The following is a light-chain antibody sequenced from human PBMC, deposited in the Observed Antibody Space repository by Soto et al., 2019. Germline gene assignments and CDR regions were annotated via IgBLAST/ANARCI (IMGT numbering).Light chain of an antibody. J-gene: IGLJ2*01. Sequence: QSVLTQPPSASGSPGQSVTISCTGTSRDVGTYNYVSWYQQHPGKTPKLIIFEVKKRPSGVPERFSGSKSGNTASLTVSGLQAEDEADYYCTSYAGSNLLVLGGGTKLTVL. CDR3: TSYAGSNLLV. V-gene: IGLV2-8*01. CDR1: SRDVGTYNY. CDR2: EVK.